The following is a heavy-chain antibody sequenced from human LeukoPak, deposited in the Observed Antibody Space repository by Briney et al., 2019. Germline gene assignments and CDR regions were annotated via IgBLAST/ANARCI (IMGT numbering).Heavy chain of an antibody. D-gene: IGHD3-10*02. CDR3: VRDVRGSTNRFDP. V-gene: IGHV3-33*01. CDR1: GFTLSSSA. CDR2: IWYDGSNK. J-gene: IGHJ5*02. Sequence: GGSLRLSCAASGFTLSSSAMHWVRQAPGKGLEWVSVIWYDGSNKYYADSVKGRFTISRDISKNTLYLQMNSLRAEDTAMYYCVRDVRGSTNRFDPWGQETLVTVSS.